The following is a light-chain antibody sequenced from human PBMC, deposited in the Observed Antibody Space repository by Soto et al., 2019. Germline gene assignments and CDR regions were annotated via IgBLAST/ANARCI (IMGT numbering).Light chain of an antibody. CDR2: KAS. CDR3: QQYSSYRT. Sequence: DIQMTQSPSTLSASVGDRVTITCRASQSIGSWLAWYQQKAGEAPKLLIYKASSLESGVPSRISGSGSGTEFTLTISSLQPDDFATYYCQQYSSYRTFGQGTRVEIK. V-gene: IGKV1-5*03. J-gene: IGKJ1*01. CDR1: QSIGSW.